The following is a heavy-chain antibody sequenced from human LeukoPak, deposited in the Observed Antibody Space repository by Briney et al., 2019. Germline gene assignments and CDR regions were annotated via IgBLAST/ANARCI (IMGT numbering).Heavy chain of an antibody. V-gene: IGHV3-33*01. D-gene: IGHD7-27*01. CDR1: GFTFSSYG. CDR3: ARDGDAGVYYFDY. J-gene: IGHJ4*02. CDR2: IWYDGSNK. Sequence: QSGGSLRLSCAASGFTFSSYGMHWVRQAPGKGLEWVAVIWYDGSNKYYADSVKGRFTISRDNSKNTLYLQMNSLRAEDTAVYYCARDGDAGVYYFDYWGQGTLVTVSS.